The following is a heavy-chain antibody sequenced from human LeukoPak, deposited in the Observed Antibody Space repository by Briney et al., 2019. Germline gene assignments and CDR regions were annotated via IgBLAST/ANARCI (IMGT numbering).Heavy chain of an antibody. D-gene: IGHD3-22*01. CDR3: ARVPPGDYDSSGYLDY. CDR1: GGTFSSYA. J-gene: IGHJ4*02. V-gene: IGHV1-69*04. CDR2: IIPILGIA. Sequence: SVKVSCKASGGTFSSYAISWVRQAPGQGLEWMGRIIPILGIANYAQKFQGRVMITADKSTSTAYMELSSLRSEDTAVYYCARVPPGDYDSSGYLDYRGQGTLVTVSS.